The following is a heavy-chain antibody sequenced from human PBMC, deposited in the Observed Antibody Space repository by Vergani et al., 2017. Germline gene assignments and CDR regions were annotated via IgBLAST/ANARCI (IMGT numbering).Heavy chain of an antibody. V-gene: IGHV1-69*13. Sequence: QVHLLQSGAEVKKPGSSVKVSCKASGVTFRSLAISWVRLAPGQGLEWMGRIVPIFDKINYEPKFQGRVTFTADESTNIAYMELTSLTSDDSAIYYCANSQFTSSWPFDYWGQGTPVTVSS. CDR1: GVTFRSLA. J-gene: IGHJ4*02. D-gene: IGHD2-2*01. CDR2: IVPIFDKI. CDR3: ANSQFTSSWPFDY.